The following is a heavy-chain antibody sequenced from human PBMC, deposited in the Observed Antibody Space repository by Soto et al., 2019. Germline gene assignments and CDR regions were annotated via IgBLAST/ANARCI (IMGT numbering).Heavy chain of an antibody. CDR1: GFTFSSYA. Sequence: PGGSLRLSCAASGFTFSSYAMSWVRQAPGKGLEWVSAISGSGGSTYYADSVKGRFTISRDNSKNTLYLQMNSLRAEDTAVYYCAKDLIYGYNSGRPFGSWGQGTLVTVSS. V-gene: IGHV3-23*01. D-gene: IGHD6-19*01. CDR3: AKDLIYGYNSGRPFGS. J-gene: IGHJ4*02. CDR2: ISGSGGST.